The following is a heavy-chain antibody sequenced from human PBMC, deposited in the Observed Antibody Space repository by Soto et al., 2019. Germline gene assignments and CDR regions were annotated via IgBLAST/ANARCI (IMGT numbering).Heavy chain of an antibody. J-gene: IGHJ6*02. CDR3: ARRAGYYGPYGMDV. CDR2: IDDSGST. CDR1: GGSISSGDNH. V-gene: IGHV4-30-4*08. Sequence: PSETLSLTCSVSGGSISSGDNHWSWIRQPPGKGLEWIGYIDDSGSTFYNPSLKSRVDISVDTSESQFSLKLSSVTGADTAVYYCARRAGYYGPYGMDVWGQGTTVTVSS. D-gene: IGHD3-9*01.